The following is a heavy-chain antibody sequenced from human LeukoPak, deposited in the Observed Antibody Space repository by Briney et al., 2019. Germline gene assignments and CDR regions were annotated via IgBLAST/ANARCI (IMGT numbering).Heavy chain of an antibody. CDR2: IIPIFGTA. CDR3: ARSPTDCWSGSRSEYYYYYCMDV. D-gene: IGHD3-3*01. J-gene: IGHJ6*03. CDR1: GGTFSSYA. Sequence: SVKVSCKASGGTFSSYAISWVRQAAGQGLEWMGGIIPIFGTANYAQKFQGRVTITTDESTSTAYMELSSLRSEDTAVYYCARSPTDCWSGSRSEYYYYYCMDVWGKGTTVTVSS. V-gene: IGHV1-69*05.